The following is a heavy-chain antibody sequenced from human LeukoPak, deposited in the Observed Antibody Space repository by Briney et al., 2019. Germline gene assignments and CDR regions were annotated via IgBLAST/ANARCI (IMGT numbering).Heavy chain of an antibody. D-gene: IGHD5-18*01. CDR1: GGTFSSYA. CDR2: INAGNGNT. CDR3: ATEEYSYGYNY. Sequence: ASVKVSCKASGGTFSSYAISWVRQAPGQRLEWMGWINAGNGNTKYSQKFQGRVTITRDTSASTAYMELSSLRSEDTAVYYCATEEYSYGYNYWGQGTLVTVSS. J-gene: IGHJ4*02. V-gene: IGHV1-3*01.